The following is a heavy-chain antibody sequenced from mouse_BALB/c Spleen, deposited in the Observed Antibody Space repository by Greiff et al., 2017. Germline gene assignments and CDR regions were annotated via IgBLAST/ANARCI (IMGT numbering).Heavy chain of an antibody. CDR1: GFSLTSYG. V-gene: IGHV2-2*02. CDR3: ARYFDGFAY. Sequence: VKLVESGPGLVQPSQSLSITCTVSGFSLTSYGVHWVRQSPGKGLEWLGVIWSGGSTDYNAAFISRLSISKDNSKSQVFFKMNSLQANDTAIYYCARYFDGFAYWGQGTLVTVSA. J-gene: IGHJ3*01. CDR2: IWSGGST.